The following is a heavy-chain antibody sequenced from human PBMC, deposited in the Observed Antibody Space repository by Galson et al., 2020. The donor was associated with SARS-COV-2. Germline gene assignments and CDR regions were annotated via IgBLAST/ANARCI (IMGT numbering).Heavy chain of an antibody. CDR2: INHSGST. Sequence: SETLSLTCAVYGGSFSGYYWSWIRQPPGKGLEWIGEINHSGSTNNNPSLKSRVTISVDTSKNQFSLNLSSVTAADTSVDYCARPGYCSGGSCSYHGFDPWGQGTLVTVSS. D-gene: IGHD2-15*01. CDR1: GGSFSGYY. V-gene: IGHV4-34*01. J-gene: IGHJ5*02. CDR3: ARPGYCSGGSCSYHGFDP.